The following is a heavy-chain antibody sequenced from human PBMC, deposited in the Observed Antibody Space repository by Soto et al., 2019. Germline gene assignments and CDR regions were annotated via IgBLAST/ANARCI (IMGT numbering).Heavy chain of an antibody. CDR2: INHSGGT. J-gene: IGHJ5*02. V-gene: IGHV4-34*01. CDR3: ARCPSILVVVAATHVGRWFDP. Sequence: SETLSLTCAVYGGSFSGYYWRWLRQPPGKGLEWIGEINHSGGTNYNPSLKSRVTISVDTSKNQFSLKLSSVTAADTAVYYCARCPSILVVVAATHVGRWFDPWGQGTLVPVSS. CDR1: GGSFSGYY. D-gene: IGHD2-15*01.